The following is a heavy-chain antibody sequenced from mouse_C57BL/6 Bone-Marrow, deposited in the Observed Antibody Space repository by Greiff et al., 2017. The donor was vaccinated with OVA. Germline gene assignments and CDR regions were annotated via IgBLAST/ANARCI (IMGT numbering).Heavy chain of an antibody. CDR2: INSDGGST. Sequence: EVMLVESGGGLVQPGESLKLSCESNEYEFPSHDMSWVRKTPEKRLELVAAINSDGGSTYYPDTMERRFTISRDNTKKTLYLQMSSLRSEDTAMYYCASSTMITTYWYFDVWGTGTTVTVSS. V-gene: IGHV5-2*03. CDR3: ASSTMITTYWYFDV. J-gene: IGHJ1*03. D-gene: IGHD2-4*01. CDR1: EYEFPSHD.